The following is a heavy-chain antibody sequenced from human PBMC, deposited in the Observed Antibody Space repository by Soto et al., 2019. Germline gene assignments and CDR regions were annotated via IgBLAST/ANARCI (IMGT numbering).Heavy chain of an antibody. D-gene: IGHD2-21*02. V-gene: IGHV1-18*04. CDR2: ISAYNGNT. J-gene: IGHJ5*02. CDR1: GYTFTSYG. CDR3: ARSVVVTAHNWFDP. Sequence: ASVKVSCKASGYTFTSYGISWLRQAPGQGLEWMGWISAYNGNTNYAQKLQGRVTMTTDTSTSTAYMELRSLRSDDTAVYYCARSVVVTAHNWFDPWGQGTLVTVSS.